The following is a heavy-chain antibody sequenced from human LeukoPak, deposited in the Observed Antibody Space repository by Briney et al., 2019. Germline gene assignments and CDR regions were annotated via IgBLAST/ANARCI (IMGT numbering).Heavy chain of an antibody. CDR1: GFTFSDYY. CDR2: ISSSGSTI. Sequence: KPGGSLRLSCAASGFTFSDYYMSWIRQAPGKGLEWVSYISSSGSTIYYADSVKGRFTISRDNAKNSLYLQMNSLRADDTAVYYCARDRRYYYDTSGYYYIDYWGQGTLVTVSS. V-gene: IGHV3-11*01. CDR3: ARDRRYYYDTSGYYYIDY. J-gene: IGHJ4*02. D-gene: IGHD3-22*01.